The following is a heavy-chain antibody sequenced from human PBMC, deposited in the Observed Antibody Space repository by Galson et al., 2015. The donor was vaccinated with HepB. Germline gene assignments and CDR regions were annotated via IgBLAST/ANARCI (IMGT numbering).Heavy chain of an antibody. J-gene: IGHJ4*02. Sequence: SLRLSCAASGFSFNNFAMSWVRQAPGLGLEFVSAISHNGHSTYYADAVKGRFTISRDNSKNTLYLQMSSLRPEDTAVYYCVKVFDKSLSSWSDFWGQGTLVTVSS. CDR3: VKVFDKSLSSWSDF. D-gene: IGHD6-19*01. V-gene: IGHV3-64D*06. CDR2: ISHNGHST. CDR1: GFSFNNFA.